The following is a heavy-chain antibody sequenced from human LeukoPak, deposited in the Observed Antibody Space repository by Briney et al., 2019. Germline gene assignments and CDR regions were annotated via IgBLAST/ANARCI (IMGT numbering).Heavy chain of an antibody. CDR3: ARGHYGLDV. CDR1: GFTLSSHW. CDR2: INQDESEK. V-gene: IGHV3-7*03. Sequence: PGGSLKLSCEASGFTLSSHWMSWVRQAPGKGLEWVAHINQDESEKSYVDSAKGRFTICRDNGKNSLYLQMSSLRVEDTGVYHCARGHYGLDVWGQGTTVTVSS. J-gene: IGHJ6*02.